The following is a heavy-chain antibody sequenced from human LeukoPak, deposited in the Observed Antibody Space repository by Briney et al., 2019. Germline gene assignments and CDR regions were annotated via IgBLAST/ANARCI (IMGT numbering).Heavy chain of an antibody. CDR1: GFTFSSYA. CDR3: ARDGGVSGYDLLDY. J-gene: IGHJ4*02. V-gene: IGHV3-7*01. Sequence: QAGGSLRLSCAASGFTFSSYAMHWVRQAPGKGLEWVANINQDGSEKYYVDSVKGRFTISRDNAKNSVYLQMNSLRAEDTAVYYCARDGGVSGYDLLDYWGQGTLVTVSS. CDR2: INQDGSEK. D-gene: IGHD5-12*01.